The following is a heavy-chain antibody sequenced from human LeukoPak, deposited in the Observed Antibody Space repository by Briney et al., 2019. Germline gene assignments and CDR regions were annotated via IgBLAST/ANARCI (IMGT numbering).Heavy chain of an antibody. CDR1: GGSISSGGYY. V-gene: IGHV4-30-2*01. Sequence: SETLSLTCTVSGGSISSGGYYWSWIRQPPGKGLEWIGYIYHSGSTYYNPSLKSRVTISADRSKNQFSLKLSSVTAADTAVYYCARARVGATCWFDPWGQGTLVTVSS. J-gene: IGHJ5*02. D-gene: IGHD1-26*01. CDR2: IYHSGST. CDR3: ARARVGATCWFDP.